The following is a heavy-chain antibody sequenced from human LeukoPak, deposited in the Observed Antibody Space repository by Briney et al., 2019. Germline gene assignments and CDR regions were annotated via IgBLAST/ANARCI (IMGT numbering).Heavy chain of an antibody. Sequence: ASVKVSCKASGYTFTGYYMHWVRQAPGQGLEWMGWINPNSGGTNYAQKFQGRVTMTRDTSISTAYMELSRLRSDDTAVYYCARDRGQIAAVPQIDYWGQGTLVTVSS. D-gene: IGHD6-13*01. J-gene: IGHJ4*02. CDR3: ARDRGQIAAVPQIDY. CDR2: INPNSGGT. CDR1: GYTFTGYY. V-gene: IGHV1-2*02.